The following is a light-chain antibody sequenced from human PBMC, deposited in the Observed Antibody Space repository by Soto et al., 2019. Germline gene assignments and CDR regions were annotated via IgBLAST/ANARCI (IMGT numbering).Light chain of an antibody. V-gene: IGLV2-18*02. Sequence: QSVLTQPPSVSGSPGQSVAISCTGTSSDVGSYNRVSWYQQPPGTAPKVMIYEVSNRPSGVPDRFSGSKSGNTASLTISGLQAEDEADYHCSSYTSSSPHVFGPGTKVT. CDR3: SSYTSSSPHV. CDR2: EVS. CDR1: SSDVGSYNR. J-gene: IGLJ1*01.